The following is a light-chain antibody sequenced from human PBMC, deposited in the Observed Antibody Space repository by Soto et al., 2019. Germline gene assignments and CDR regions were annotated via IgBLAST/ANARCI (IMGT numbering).Light chain of an antibody. CDR2: GAS. J-gene: IGKJ3*01. CDR1: QDIRSE. Sequence: IQMTQSPSSLSASVGDRVTFICRASQDIRSELSWFQQKPGRPPKLLIYGASILQSGVPSRFSGGGSGTDFTLTIDSLQSEDFATYYCLQDNNYPRTFGPGTKVEVK. V-gene: IGKV1-6*01. CDR3: LQDNNYPRT.